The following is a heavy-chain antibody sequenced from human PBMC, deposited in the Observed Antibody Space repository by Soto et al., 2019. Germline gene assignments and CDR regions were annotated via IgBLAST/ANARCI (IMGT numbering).Heavy chain of an antibody. CDR1: GFTFSGSA. J-gene: IGHJ4*02. Sequence: GGSLRLSCAASGFTFSGSAMHWVRQASGKGLEWVGRIRSKANSYATAYAASVKGRFTISRDDSKNTAYLQMNSLKTGDTAVYYCTRHPISGSPAFGYFDYWGQGTLVTVSS. D-gene: IGHD1-26*01. CDR3: TRHPISGSPAFGYFDY. CDR2: IRSKANSYAT. V-gene: IGHV3-73*01.